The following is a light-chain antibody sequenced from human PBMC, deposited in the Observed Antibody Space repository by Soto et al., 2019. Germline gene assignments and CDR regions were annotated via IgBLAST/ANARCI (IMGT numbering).Light chain of an antibody. Sequence: DIQMTQSPSSLSASVGDRVTITCRASQRVSPYLNWYQQKPGRAPKLLIYATSNLQSGVPSRFSGSGSGTDFTLTISSLQPEDFAIYYCQQSYCTPPYTFGQGTKLEIK. CDR3: QQSYCTPPYT. CDR1: QRVSPY. J-gene: IGKJ2*01. V-gene: IGKV1-39*01. CDR2: ATS.